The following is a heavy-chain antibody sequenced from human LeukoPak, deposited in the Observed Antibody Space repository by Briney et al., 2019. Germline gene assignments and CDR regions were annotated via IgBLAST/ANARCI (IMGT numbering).Heavy chain of an antibody. CDR3: ARDWGTYYYGSGSYYSVGIFDY. CDR1: GYTFTIYG. CDR2: ISAYNGNT. J-gene: IGHJ4*02. V-gene: IGHV1-18*01. Sequence: ASVKVSCKASGYTFTIYGISWVRQAPGQGLEWMGWISAYNGNTNYAQKLQGRVTMTTDTSTSTAYMELRSLRSDDTAVYYCARDWGTYYYGSGSYYSVGIFDYWGQGPLVTVSS. D-gene: IGHD3-10*01.